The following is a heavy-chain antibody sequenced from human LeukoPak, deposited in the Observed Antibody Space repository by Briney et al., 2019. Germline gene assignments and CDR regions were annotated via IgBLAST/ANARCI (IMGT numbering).Heavy chain of an antibody. Sequence: ASVKVSCKASGYTFTSYYMHWLRQAPGQGLEWMGIINPSGGSTSYAQKFQGRVTMTRDTSTSTVYMELSSLRSEDTAVYYCARGGSIVVVVAAILDYWGQGTLVTVSS. V-gene: IGHV1-46*01. J-gene: IGHJ4*02. D-gene: IGHD2-15*01. CDR1: GYTFTSYY. CDR2: INPSGGST. CDR3: ARGGSIVVVVAAILDY.